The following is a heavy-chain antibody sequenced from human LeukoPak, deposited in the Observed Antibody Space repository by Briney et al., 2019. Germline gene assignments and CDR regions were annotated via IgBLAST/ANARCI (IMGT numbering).Heavy chain of an antibody. J-gene: IGHJ4*02. CDR3: ARDHSSGWDDY. V-gene: IGHV3-66*01. CDR1: GFTVSSNY. CDR2: IYSGGST. D-gene: IGHD6-19*01. Sequence: GGSLRLSCAASGFTVSSNYMSWVRQAPGKGLEWVSVIYSGGSTYYADSVKGRFTISRDNAKRSLYLQMNSLRAEDTAIYYCARDHSSGWDDYWGQGTLVTVSS.